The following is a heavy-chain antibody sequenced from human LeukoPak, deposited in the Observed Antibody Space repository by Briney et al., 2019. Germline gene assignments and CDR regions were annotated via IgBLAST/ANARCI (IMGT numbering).Heavy chain of an antibody. J-gene: IGHJ4*02. Sequence: GGSLRLSCAASGFSITKYSMNWVRQAPGKGLEWVSSISSYSAHIYYADSVKGRFTISRDNAKNSLFLQMNSLRAEDTAVYYCAGGSSTTSYYFDYWGRGTVVTVSS. V-gene: IGHV3-21*01. CDR3: AGGSSTTSYYFDY. D-gene: IGHD6-13*01. CDR1: GFSITKYS. CDR2: ISSYSAHI.